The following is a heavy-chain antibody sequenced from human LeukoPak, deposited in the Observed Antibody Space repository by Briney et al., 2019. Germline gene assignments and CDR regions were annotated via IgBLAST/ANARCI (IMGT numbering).Heavy chain of an antibody. V-gene: IGHV1-46*01. D-gene: IGHD6-6*01. CDR3: ARVTGIAALSLLPYYYMDV. CDR2: INPSGGST. CDR1: GYTFTSYY. J-gene: IGHJ6*03. Sequence: ASVKVSCKASGYTFTSYYMHWVRQAPGQGLEWMGIINPSGGSTSYAQKFQGRVTMTTDTSTSTAYMELRSLRSDDTAVYYCARVTGIAALSLLPYYYMDVWGKGTTVTVSS.